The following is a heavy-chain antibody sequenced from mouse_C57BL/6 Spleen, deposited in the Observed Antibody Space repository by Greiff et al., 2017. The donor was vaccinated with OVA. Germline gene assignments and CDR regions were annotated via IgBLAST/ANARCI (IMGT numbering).Heavy chain of an antibody. D-gene: IGHD2-4*01. V-gene: IGHV1-55*01. CDR3: ARDYDYERAMDY. CDR1: GYTFTSYW. Sequence: QVQLLQPGAELVKPGASVKMSCKASGYTFTSYWITWVKQRPGQGLEWIGDIYPGSGSTNYNEKFKSKATLTVDTSSSTAYMQLSSLTSEDSAVYYCARDYDYERAMDYWGQGTSVTVSS. J-gene: IGHJ4*01. CDR2: IYPGSGST.